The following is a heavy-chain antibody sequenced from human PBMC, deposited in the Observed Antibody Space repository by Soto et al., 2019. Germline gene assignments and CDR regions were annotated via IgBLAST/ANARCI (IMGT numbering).Heavy chain of an antibody. D-gene: IGHD3-22*01. Sequence: ASVKVSCKASGYTFTRYDINWVRQATGQGLEWMGWMNPNSGNTGYAQKFQGRVTMTRNTSISTAYMELSSLRSEDTAVYYCVRCLIPLSSGYPHFDLWGQRTTVTVSS. J-gene: IGHJ3*01. CDR2: MNPNSGNT. V-gene: IGHV1-8*01. CDR3: VRCLIPLSSGYPHFDL. CDR1: GYTFTRYD.